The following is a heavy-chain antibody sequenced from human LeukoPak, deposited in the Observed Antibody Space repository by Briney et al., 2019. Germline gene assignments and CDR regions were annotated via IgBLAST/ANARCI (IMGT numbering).Heavy chain of an antibody. V-gene: IGHV1-46*01. CDR2: INPSGGST. Sequence: ASVKVSCKAPGYTFTSYYMHWVRQAPGQGLEWMGIINPSGGSTSYAQKFQGRVTMTRDTSTSTVYMELSSLRSEDTAVYYCARHRAVAGSRDAFDIWGQGTMVTVSS. D-gene: IGHD6-19*01. CDR1: GYTFTSYY. CDR3: ARHRAVAGSRDAFDI. J-gene: IGHJ3*02.